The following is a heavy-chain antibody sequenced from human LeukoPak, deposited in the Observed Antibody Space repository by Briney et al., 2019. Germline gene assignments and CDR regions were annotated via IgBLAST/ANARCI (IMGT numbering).Heavy chain of an antibody. D-gene: IGHD6-13*01. CDR2: IYPDDSDT. J-gene: IGHJ5*02. V-gene: IGHV5-51*01. Sequence: GESLKISCKGSGYSFNNYWVGWVRQVPGKGLEWMGIIYPDDSDTRYSPSFQGQVTISVDKSIRTAYLEWSSLKASDTAIYFCARLGGYSRSFDPRGQGTLVTVSS. CDR1: GYSFNNYW. CDR3: ARLGGYSRSFDP.